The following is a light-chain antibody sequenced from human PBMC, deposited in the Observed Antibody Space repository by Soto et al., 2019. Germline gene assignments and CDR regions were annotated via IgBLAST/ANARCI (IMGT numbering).Light chain of an antibody. CDR1: RSDVGGYNY. V-gene: IGLV2-14*01. CDR3: SSYTSSSTPVV. J-gene: IGLJ2*01. Sequence: QSALTQPASVSGSRGHSITISCTGTRSDVGGYNYVSWYQQHPGKAPKLMIYEVSNRPSGVSNRFSGSKSGNTASLTISGLQAEDEADYYCSSYTSSSTPVVFGGGTKLTVL. CDR2: EVS.